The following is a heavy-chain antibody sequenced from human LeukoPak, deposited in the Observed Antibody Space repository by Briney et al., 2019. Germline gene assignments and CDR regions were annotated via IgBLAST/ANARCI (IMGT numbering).Heavy chain of an antibody. V-gene: IGHV4-34*01. D-gene: IGHD3-22*01. CDR2: INHSGST. Sequence: PSXTLSLTCAVYGGSFSGYYWSWIRQPPGKGLEWIGEINHSGSTNYNPSLKSRVTISVDTSKNQFSLKLSSVTAADTAVYYCARGHSDSSGYYPSYYYYYYYMDVWGKGTTVTVS. J-gene: IGHJ6*03. CDR3: ARGHSDSSGYYPSYYYYYYYMDV. CDR1: GGSFSGYY.